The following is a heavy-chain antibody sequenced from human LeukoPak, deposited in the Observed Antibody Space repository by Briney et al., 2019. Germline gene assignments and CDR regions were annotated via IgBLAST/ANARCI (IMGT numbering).Heavy chain of an antibody. J-gene: IGHJ4*02. CDR1: GFTFSNYN. Sequence: GGSLRLSCAASGFTFSNYNMNWVRQAPGKGLEWVSYISSSSRTIYYADSVKGRFTISRDNAKNSLYLQMNSLRAEDTALYYCAKGPYPSTFFDYWGQGTLVTVSS. V-gene: IGHV3-48*04. D-gene: IGHD4-11*01. CDR2: ISSSSRTI. CDR3: AKGPYPSTFFDY.